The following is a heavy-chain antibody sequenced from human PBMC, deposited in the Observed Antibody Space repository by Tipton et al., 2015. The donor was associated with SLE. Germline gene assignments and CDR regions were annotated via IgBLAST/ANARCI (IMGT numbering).Heavy chain of an antibody. CDR3: ARHSAMTTGYFQL. CDR2: VYYSGST. D-gene: IGHD1-1*01. Sequence: TLSLTCTISGYSISSSYFCNWSRQPPGKGLEWIGSVYYSGSTYYNPSLKSRITISVDTSKDQFSLKLSSVTAADTAVYYCARHSAMTTGYFQLWGQGTPVTVSS. J-gene: IGHJ1*01. CDR1: GYSISSSYF. V-gene: IGHV4-38-2*02.